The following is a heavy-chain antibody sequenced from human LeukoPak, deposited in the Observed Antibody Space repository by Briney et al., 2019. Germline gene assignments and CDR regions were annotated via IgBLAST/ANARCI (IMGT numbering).Heavy chain of an antibody. V-gene: IGHV4-61*01. CDR2: IYYSGST. D-gene: IGHD2-15*01. CDR3: ARGYCSGGTCYFFDY. CDR1: GGSVNGGSYY. Sequence: SETLSLTCTVSGGSVNGGSYYGSWIRQPPGKGLVWIGNIYYSGSTNYHPSLKSRVTISLDTSKNQFSQKLTSVTAADTAVYYCARGYCSGGTCYFFDYWGQGTLVTVSS. J-gene: IGHJ4*02.